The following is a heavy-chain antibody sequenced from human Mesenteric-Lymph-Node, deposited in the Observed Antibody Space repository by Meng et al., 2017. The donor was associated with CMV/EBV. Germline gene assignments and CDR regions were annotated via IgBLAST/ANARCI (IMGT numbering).Heavy chain of an antibody. V-gene: IGHV3-30*02. CDR1: GFTFSSYG. CDR3: AKLMDDYYYGMDV. Sequence: GGSLRLSCAASGFTFSSYGMHWVRQAPGKGLEWVAFIRYDGSNKYYADSVKGRFTISRDNSKNTPYLQMNSLRAEDTAVYYCAKLMDDYYYGMDVWGQGTTVTAP. J-gene: IGHJ6*02. D-gene: IGHD2-8*01. CDR2: IRYDGSNK.